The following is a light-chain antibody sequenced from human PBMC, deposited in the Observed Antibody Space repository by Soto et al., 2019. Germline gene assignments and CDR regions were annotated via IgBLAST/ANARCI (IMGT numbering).Light chain of an antibody. V-gene: IGLV2-14*03. CDR2: DVS. J-gene: IGLJ1*01. CDR3: NSYTSTNTPDV. CDR1: SSDVGRYNY. Sequence: QSALTQPASVSGSPGQSITISCTGTSSDVGRYNYVSWYQQNPGKAPKFIIYDVSNRPSGVSSRFSGSKSGNTASLTISGLQAEDEADYYCNSYTSTNTPDVFGTGTKLTVL.